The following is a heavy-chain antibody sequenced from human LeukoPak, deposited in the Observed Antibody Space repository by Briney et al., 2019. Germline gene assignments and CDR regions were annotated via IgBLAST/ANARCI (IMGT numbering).Heavy chain of an antibody. CDR2: IKEDGSEK. Sequence: SGGSLKLSCSASGFTLSSYWMSCLRQAPGKGLEWLANIKEDGSEKYYVDSVKGRFTISRDNAKSSLYLQMKSLRAEDTAVYYCARAVASNWFDPWGQGTLVTVSS. CDR3: ARAVASNWFDP. D-gene: IGHD6-19*01. CDR1: GFTLSSYW. V-gene: IGHV3-7*01. J-gene: IGHJ5*02.